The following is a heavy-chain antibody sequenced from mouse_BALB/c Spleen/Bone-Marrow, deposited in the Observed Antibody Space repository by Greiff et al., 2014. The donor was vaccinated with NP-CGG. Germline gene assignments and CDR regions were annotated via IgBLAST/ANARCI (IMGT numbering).Heavy chain of an antibody. V-gene: IGHV1S81*02. Sequence: VQLVESGDELVKPGASVKLSYMASGFTFTSYWIHWVKQRPGQGPEWIGEINPSNGRTNYNEKFKSKATLTEDKSSSTAYMQLSSLTSEDSAVYYCARDGNYRYAMDYWGQGTSVTVSS. D-gene: IGHD2-1*01. CDR3: ARDGNYRYAMDY. CDR2: INPSNGRT. J-gene: IGHJ4*01. CDR1: GFTFTSYW.